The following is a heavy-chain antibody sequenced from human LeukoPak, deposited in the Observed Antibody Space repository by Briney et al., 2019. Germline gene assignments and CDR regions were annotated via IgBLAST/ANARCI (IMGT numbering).Heavy chain of an antibody. V-gene: IGHV4-59*01. CDR2: IYYSGST. CDR1: GGSSSSSY. Sequence: PSETLSLTCTVSGGSSSSSYWSWIRQPPGKGLEWIGYIYYSGSTNYNPSLKSRVTISVDTSKDQFSLKLSSVTAADTAVYYCARSSVVGASNDYWGQGTLVTVSS. J-gene: IGHJ4*02. CDR3: ARSSVVGASNDY. D-gene: IGHD1-26*01.